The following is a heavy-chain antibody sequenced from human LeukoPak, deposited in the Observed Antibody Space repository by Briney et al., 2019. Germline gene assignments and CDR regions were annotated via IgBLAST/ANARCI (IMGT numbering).Heavy chain of an antibody. CDR2: INHSGST. J-gene: IGHJ5*02. Sequence: SETLSLTCAVYGGSFSGYYWSWIRQPPGKGLEWIGEINHSGSTNYNPSLKSRVTISVGTSKNQFSLKLSSVTAADTAVYYCARDGGMLGFDPWGQGTLVTVSS. CDR1: GGSFSGYY. CDR3: ARDGGMLGFDP. D-gene: IGHD2-15*01. V-gene: IGHV4-34*01.